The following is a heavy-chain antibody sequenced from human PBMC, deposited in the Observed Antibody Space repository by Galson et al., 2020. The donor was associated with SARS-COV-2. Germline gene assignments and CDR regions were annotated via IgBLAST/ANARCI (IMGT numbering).Heavy chain of an antibody. D-gene: IGHD1-1*01. V-gene: IGHV3-23*01. CDR1: GFTFSSYA. Sequence: GSLRTSCAASGFTFSSYAMSWVRQAPGKGLQWVSAISGSCGTTYYADSVKGRFTISRDNSKNTLYLQMNSLRAEDTAVYYWAKKRGFTGTPGIGSLDVWGQGTMVTVSS. CDR2: ISGSCGTT. CDR3: AKKRGFTGTPGIGSLDV. J-gene: IGHJ3*01.